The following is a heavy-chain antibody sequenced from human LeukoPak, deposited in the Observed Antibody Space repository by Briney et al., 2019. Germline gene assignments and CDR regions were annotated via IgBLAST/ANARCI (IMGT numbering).Heavy chain of an antibody. CDR1: GFTFSSYE. J-gene: IGHJ4*02. Sequence: PGGSLRLSCAASGFTFSSYEMHWVRQPPGKGLEWVSYISSSDSTIYYADSVKGRFTISRDNAKNSLYLQMNSLRAEDTAVYYCARALSSGWLSAFDFWGQGTLVAVSS. CDR2: ISSSDSTI. CDR3: ARALSSGWLSAFDF. V-gene: IGHV3-48*03. D-gene: IGHD6-19*01.